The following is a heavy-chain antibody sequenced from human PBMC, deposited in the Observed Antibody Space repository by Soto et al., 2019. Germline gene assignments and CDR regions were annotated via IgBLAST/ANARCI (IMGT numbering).Heavy chain of an antibody. V-gene: IGHV1-46*01. D-gene: IGHD3-22*01. J-gene: IGHJ3*02. CDR2: INPSGGST. CDR1: GYTFTSYY. Sequence: GASVKVSCKASGYTFTSYYMHWVRQAPGQGLEWMGIINPSGGSTSYAQKFQGRVTMTRDTSTSTVYMELSSLRSEDTAVYYCARVGSSGPVNDAFDIWGQGTMVTVSS. CDR3: ARVGSSGPVNDAFDI.